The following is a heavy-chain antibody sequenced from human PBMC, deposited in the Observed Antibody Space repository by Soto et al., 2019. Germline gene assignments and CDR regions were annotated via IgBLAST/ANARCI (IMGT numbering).Heavy chain of an antibody. D-gene: IGHD5-12*01. Sequence: QVQLQQWGAGLLKPSETLSLTCAVYGGSFSGYYWSWIRQPPGKGLEWIGEINHSGGTNYNPSLKGRVTISVDTSKNQFTLKVSSVTAADTAVYSCARREGSGYDYWFDYWGQGTLVTVSS. CDR3: ARREGSGYDYWFDY. V-gene: IGHV4-34*01. CDR1: GGSFSGYY. CDR2: INHSGGT. J-gene: IGHJ4*02.